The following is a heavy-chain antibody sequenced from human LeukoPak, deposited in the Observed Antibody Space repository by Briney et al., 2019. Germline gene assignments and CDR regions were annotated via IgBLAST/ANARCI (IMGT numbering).Heavy chain of an antibody. Sequence: GGSLRLSCAASGFTFSSYAMSWVRQAPGKGLEWVAAISGSGGSTYYADSVKGRFTISRDNSKNTLYLQMNSLRAEDTALYYCAKDISAAGENPFDYWGQGTLVTVSS. D-gene: IGHD6-13*01. V-gene: IGHV3-23*01. CDR1: GFTFSSYA. CDR3: AKDISAAGENPFDY. CDR2: ISGSGGST. J-gene: IGHJ4*02.